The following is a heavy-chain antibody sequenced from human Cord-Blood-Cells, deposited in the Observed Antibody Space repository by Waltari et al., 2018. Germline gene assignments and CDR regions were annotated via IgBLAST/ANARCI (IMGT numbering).Heavy chain of an antibody. V-gene: IGHV4-30-4*01. Sequence: QVQLQESGPGLVKPSQTLSLTCTVSGGSISSGDYYWSWIRQPPGTGLEWIGYIYYSGSTYYNPSLKSRVTISVDTSKNQFSLKLSSVTAADTAVYYCAREVVRDDFWSGYYMGAFDYWGQGTLVTVSS. J-gene: IGHJ4*02. CDR1: GGSISSGDYY. CDR3: AREVVRDDFWSGYYMGAFDY. CDR2: IYYSGST. D-gene: IGHD3-3*01.